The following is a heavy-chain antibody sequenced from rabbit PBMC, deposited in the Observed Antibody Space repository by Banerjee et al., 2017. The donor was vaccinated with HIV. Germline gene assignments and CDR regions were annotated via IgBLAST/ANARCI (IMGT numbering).Heavy chain of an antibody. Sequence: QEQLVESGGGLVQPEGSLTLTCTASGFSFSSSYYMCWVRQAPGKGLEWIGCIYTGSGSTYYASWAKGRFTISKTSSTTVTLQMTSLTAADTATYFCARESYSNVGTGYDDTDLWGPGTLVTVS. V-gene: IGHV1S45*01. CDR1: GFSFSSSYY. D-gene: IGHD6-1*01. CDR2: IYTGSGST. J-gene: IGHJ4*01. CDR3: ARESYSNVGTGYDDTDL.